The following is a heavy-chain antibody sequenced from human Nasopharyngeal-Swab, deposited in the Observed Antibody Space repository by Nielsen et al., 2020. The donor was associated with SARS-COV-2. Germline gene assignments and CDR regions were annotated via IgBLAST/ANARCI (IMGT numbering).Heavy chain of an antibody. J-gene: IGHJ4*02. D-gene: IGHD3-16*01. V-gene: IGHV3-33*01. CDR2: IWYDGSNK. Sequence: GESLKISCAASGFTFSSYDMHWVRQAPGKGLEWVAVIWYDGSNKYYADSVKGRFTISRDNSKNTLYLQMNSLRAEDTAVYYCARDSNYDYVWGSYGTTLDYWGQGTLVTVSS. CDR3: ARDSNYDYVWGSYGTTLDY. CDR1: GFTFSSYD.